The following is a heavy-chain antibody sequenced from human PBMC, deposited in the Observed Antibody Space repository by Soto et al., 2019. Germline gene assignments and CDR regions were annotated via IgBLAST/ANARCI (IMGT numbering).Heavy chain of an antibody. CDR1: GFTFSNYW. CDR3: VRTSLVVAVATREDF. D-gene: IGHD2-15*01. V-gene: IGHV3-74*01. J-gene: IGHJ4*02. Sequence: EVQLVESGGGLVQPGESLRLSCAASGFTFSNYWMHWVRQAPGKGLVWVSRIDSDGSRITYADIVKGRFTISRDNAKNTVYLHMNSLTAEDTAVYYCVRTSLVVAVATREDFWGQGTLVTVSS. CDR2: IDSDGSRI.